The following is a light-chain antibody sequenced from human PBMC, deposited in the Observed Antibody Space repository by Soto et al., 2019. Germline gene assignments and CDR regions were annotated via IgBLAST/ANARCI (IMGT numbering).Light chain of an antibody. CDR2: TAS. V-gene: IGKV1-5*03. J-gene: IGKJ1*01. CDR3: QHYNSYSEA. CDR1: QTISSW. Sequence: DIQMTQSPSTLSGSVGDRVTITCRASQTISSWLAWYQQKPGKAPKLLIYTASTLKSGVPSRFSGSGSGTEFTLTISSLQPDDVATYYCQHYNSYSEAFGQGTKVDIK.